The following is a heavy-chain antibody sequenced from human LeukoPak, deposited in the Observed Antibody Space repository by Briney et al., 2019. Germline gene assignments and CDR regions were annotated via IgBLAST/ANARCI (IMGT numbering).Heavy chain of an antibody. Sequence: SETLSLTCTVSGGSISSYYWSWIRQPPGKGLEWIAYISDIGSINYNPSLKSRVTISLDTSKNQFSLKLSSVTAADTAVYYCARGFGDIVVVPAADQFDYWGQGTLVTVSS. D-gene: IGHD2-2*01. J-gene: IGHJ4*02. CDR3: ARGFGDIVVVPAADQFDY. CDR2: ISDIGSI. V-gene: IGHV4-59*12. CDR1: GGSISSYY.